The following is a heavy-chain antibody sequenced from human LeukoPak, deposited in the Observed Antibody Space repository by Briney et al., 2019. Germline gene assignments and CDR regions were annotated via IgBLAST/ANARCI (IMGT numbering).Heavy chain of an antibody. Sequence: ASVKVSCKASGYTFTSSGISWVRQAPGQGLEWMGWISVYNGETNSAQKFQDRVTMTTDTFTSTVYMELRNLRSDDTAVYYCARSVPSDYWGQGTLVIVSS. J-gene: IGHJ4*02. CDR3: ARSVPSDY. CDR1: GYTFTSSG. V-gene: IGHV1-18*01. CDR2: ISVYNGET.